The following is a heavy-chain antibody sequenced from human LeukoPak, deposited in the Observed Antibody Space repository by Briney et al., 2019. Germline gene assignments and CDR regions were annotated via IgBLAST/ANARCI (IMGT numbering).Heavy chain of an antibody. CDR2: IYYSGST. CDR3: ARPLRSGGSSIDY. Sequence: SETLSLTCTVSGGSISSRSYYWGWIRQPPGKGLEWIGSIYYSGSTYYNPSLKSRVTISVDTSKNQFSLKLSSVTAADTAVYYCARPLRSGGSSIDYWGQGTLVTVSS. V-gene: IGHV4-39*01. J-gene: IGHJ4*02. D-gene: IGHD2-15*01. CDR1: GGSISSRSYY.